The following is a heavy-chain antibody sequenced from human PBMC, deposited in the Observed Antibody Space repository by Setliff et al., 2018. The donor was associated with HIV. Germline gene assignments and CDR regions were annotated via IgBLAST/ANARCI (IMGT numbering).Heavy chain of an antibody. CDR3: ARVLGPFYYDY. D-gene: IGHD2-8*02. V-gene: IGHV3-74*01. CDR2: ISGDGSDT. J-gene: IGHJ4*02. CDR1: GFTFSDYW. Sequence: PGGSLRLSCAASGFTFSDYWMHWVRQAPGKGLVWVSRISGDGSDTTYADSVKGRFTISRDNAKNTVYLQMNSLRAEDTAVYYCARVLGPFYYDYWGQGTLVTVSS.